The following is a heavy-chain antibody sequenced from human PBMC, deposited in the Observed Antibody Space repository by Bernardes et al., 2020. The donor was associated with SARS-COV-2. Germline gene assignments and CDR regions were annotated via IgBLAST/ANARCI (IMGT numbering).Heavy chain of an antibody. CDR3: ASRVDTAYYYYGMDV. CDR1: GYSFTSYW. D-gene: IGHD5-18*01. CDR2: IDPSDSYT. J-gene: IGHJ6*02. V-gene: IGHV5-10-1*01. Sequence: GGSLKISCKGSGYSFTSYWISWVRQMPGKGLEWMGRIDPSDSYTNYSPSFQGHVTISADKSISTAYLQWSSLKASDTAMYYCASRVDTAYYYYGMDVWGQGTTVTVSS.